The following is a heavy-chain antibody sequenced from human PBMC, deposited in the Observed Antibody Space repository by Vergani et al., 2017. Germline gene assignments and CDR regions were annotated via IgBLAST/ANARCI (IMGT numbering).Heavy chain of an antibody. J-gene: IGHJ4*02. V-gene: IGHV3-23*01. CDR3: VKDRPRDWETPLFLFDY. CDR2: ISASGGST. D-gene: IGHD1-26*01. Sequence: EVQLLESGGGLVQPGESLRLSCTVSGFTFTSYGISWVRQAPGKGLEWVSGISASGGSTYYTDSVKGRFIISKDISKNKLYLQTSSLKADDTAVYYCVKDRPRDWETPLFLFDYWGQGTLVAVSS. CDR1: GFTFTSYG.